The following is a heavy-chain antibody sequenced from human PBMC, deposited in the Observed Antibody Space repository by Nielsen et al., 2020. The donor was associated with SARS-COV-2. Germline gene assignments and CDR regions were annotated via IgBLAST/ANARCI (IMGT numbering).Heavy chain of an antibody. V-gene: IGHV3-9*01. CDR1: GFTFDDYA. Sequence: SLKISCAASGFTFDDYAMHWVRQAPGKGLEWVSGISWNSGSIGYADSVKGRFTISRDNAKNSLYLQMNSLRAEDTALYYCAKVPGVTSVGYWGQGTLVTVSS. J-gene: IGHJ4*02. CDR2: ISWNSGSI. D-gene: IGHD4-23*01. CDR3: AKVPGVTSVGY.